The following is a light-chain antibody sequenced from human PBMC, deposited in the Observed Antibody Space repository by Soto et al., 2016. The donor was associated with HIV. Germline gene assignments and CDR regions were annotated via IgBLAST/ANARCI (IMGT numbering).Light chain of an antibody. J-gene: IGKJ1*01. V-gene: IGKV1-5*03. Sequence: DIQMTQSPSTLSASVGDRVTITCRASQNVNTWLAWYQQKPGRAPGLLIYKAATLQGGVPSRFSGSGSGTEFTLAISSLQPGDFATYYCQQYNTFPWTFGQGTKVEI. CDR2: KAA. CDR3: QQYNTFPWT. CDR1: QNVNTW.